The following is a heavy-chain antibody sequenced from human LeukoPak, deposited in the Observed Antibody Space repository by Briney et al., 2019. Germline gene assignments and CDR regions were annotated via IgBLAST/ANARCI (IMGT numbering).Heavy chain of an antibody. D-gene: IGHD2-21*02. CDR3: TNTVVVTTIAARDY. CDR2: IKSKTDGGTT. V-gene: IGHV3-15*01. CDR1: GFTFSNAW. J-gene: IGHJ4*02. Sequence: GGSLRLSCAASGFTFSNAWMSWVRQAPGKGLEWVGRIKSKTDGGTTDYAAPVKGRFNISRDDSKNTLYLQMNSLKTEDTALYFCTNTVVVTTIAARDYWGQGTPVTVSS.